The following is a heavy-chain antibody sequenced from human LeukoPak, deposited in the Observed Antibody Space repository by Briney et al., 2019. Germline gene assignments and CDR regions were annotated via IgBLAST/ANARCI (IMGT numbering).Heavy chain of an antibody. Sequence: PSETLSLTCAVYGGSFSGYYWSWIRQPPGKGPEWIGEINHSGSTNYNPSLKSRVTISVDTSKNQFSLKLSSVTAADTAVYYCARVSWTGRIPDYWGQGTLVTVSS. V-gene: IGHV4-34*01. CDR2: INHSGST. D-gene: IGHD3/OR15-3a*01. J-gene: IGHJ4*02. CDR3: ARVSWTGRIPDY. CDR1: GGSFSGYY.